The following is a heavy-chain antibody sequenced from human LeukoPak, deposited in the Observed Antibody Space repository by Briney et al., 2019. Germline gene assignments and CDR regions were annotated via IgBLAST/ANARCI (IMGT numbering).Heavy chain of an antibody. D-gene: IGHD3-10*01. CDR1: GVTVSSNY. J-gene: IGHJ6*02. V-gene: IGHV3-53*01. CDR2: IYSGGST. Sequence: GGSLRLSCAASGVTVSSNYMSWVRQAPGKGLEWVSVIYSGGSTYYADSVKGRFTISRDDSKNTLYLQMNSLRAEDTAVYYCASYGSGFGMDVWGQGTTVTVSS. CDR3: ASYGSGFGMDV.